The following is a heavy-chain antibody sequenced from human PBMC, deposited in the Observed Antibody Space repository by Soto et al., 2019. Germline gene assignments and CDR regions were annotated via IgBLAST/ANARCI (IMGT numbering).Heavy chain of an antibody. V-gene: IGHV3-11*06. CDR2: ISSSSSYT. D-gene: IGHD3-22*01. Sequence: GGSLRLSCAASGLTFSDYYMSWIRQAPGKGLEWVSYISSSSSYTNYADSVKGRFTISKDNAKNSLYLQMNSLRAEDTAVYYCRAYYYDSSGYYRSFDYWGQGTLVTVSS. J-gene: IGHJ4*02. CDR1: GLTFSDYY. CDR3: RAYYYDSSGYYRSFDY.